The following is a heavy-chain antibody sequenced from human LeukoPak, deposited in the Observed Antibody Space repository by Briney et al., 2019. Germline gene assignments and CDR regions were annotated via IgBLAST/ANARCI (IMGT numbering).Heavy chain of an antibody. V-gene: IGHV1-18*01. D-gene: IGHD2-2*02. CDR3: ARVPPDGSIVVVPAAIPDYYYYYYMDV. Sequence: ASVKVSCKASGYTFTSYGISWVRKPPGQGLEWMGWISAYNGNTNYAQKFQGRVTITADESTSTAYMELSSLRSEDTAVYYCARVPPDGSIVVVPAAIPDYYYYYYMDVWGKRTTVTVSS. J-gene: IGHJ6*03. CDR1: GYTFTSYG. CDR2: ISAYNGNT.